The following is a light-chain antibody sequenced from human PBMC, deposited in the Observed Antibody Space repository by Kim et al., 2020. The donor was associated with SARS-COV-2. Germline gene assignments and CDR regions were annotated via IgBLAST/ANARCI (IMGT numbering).Light chain of an antibody. J-gene: IGLJ3*02. CDR1: SSNSGIYT. CDR2: SDN. CDR3: AAWDGSLNGGV. Sequence: GHRVIIPCSGDSSNSGIYTVNWYQHFPGAAPKLLIYSDNQRPSGVSDRFSGSKSGTSASLVISGLQPGDEAVYYCAAWDGSLNGGVFGGGTQLTVL. V-gene: IGLV1-44*01.